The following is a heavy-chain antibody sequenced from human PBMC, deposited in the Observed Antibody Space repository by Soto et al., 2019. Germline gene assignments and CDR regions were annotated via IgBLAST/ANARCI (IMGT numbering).Heavy chain of an antibody. Sequence: SETLSLTCTVSGGSISSGDYYWSWIRQPPGKGLEWIGYIYYSGSTYYNPSLKSRVTISVDTSKNQFSLKLSSVTAADTAVYYCARVVIQNWFDPWGQGTLVTVSS. CDR2: IYYSGST. CDR1: GGSISSGDYY. D-gene: IGHD5-18*01. V-gene: IGHV4-30-4*01. CDR3: ARVVIQNWFDP. J-gene: IGHJ5*02.